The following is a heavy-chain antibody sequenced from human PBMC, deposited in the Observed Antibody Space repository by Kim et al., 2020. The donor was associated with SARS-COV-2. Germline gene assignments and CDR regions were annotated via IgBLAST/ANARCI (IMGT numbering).Heavy chain of an antibody. J-gene: IGHJ4*02. V-gene: IGHV3-43*01. CDR3: AKVGYSYGFGIDY. D-gene: IGHD5-18*01. Sequence: YADSVKGRLTSDRDNSKHSLYQQMNSLRTEDTALYYCAKVGYSYGFGIDYWGQGTLVTVSS.